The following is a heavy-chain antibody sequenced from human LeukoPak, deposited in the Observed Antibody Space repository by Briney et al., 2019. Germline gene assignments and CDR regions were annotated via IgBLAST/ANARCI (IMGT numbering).Heavy chain of an antibody. V-gene: IGHV3-21*01. CDR3: VRVIPSSGTLDF. CDR1: GFAFNTYS. D-gene: IGHD3-22*01. Sequence: PGRSLRLSCAASGFAFNTYSMNWVRQAPGKGLQWVSSISSSSSYMFYGDSMEGRFIISRDNAEKSLYLQMNSLRAEDTAVYYCVRVIPSSGTLDFWGQGTLVTVSS. J-gene: IGHJ4*02. CDR2: ISSSSSYM.